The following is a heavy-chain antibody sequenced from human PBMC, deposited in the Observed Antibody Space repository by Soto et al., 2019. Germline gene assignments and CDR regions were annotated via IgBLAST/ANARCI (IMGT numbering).Heavy chain of an antibody. V-gene: IGHV3-48*02. CDR1: GFTFSSYS. D-gene: IGHD3-10*01. J-gene: IGHJ6*02. Sequence: PVGSLRLSCAASGFTFSSYSMNWVRQAPGKGLEWVSYISSSSSTIYYADSVKGRFTISRDNAKNSLYLQMNSLRDEDTAVYYCARDNSYYYGSGSYWDYYGMDVWGQGTTVTVSS. CDR2: ISSSSSTI. CDR3: ARDNSYYYGSGSYWDYYGMDV.